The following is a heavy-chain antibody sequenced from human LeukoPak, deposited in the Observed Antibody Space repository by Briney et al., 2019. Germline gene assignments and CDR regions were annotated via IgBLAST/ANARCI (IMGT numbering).Heavy chain of an antibody. CDR2: ISSSSSYI. D-gene: IGHD5-12*01. CDR3: ARAGHSGYDNYYYYMDV. J-gene: IGHJ6*03. V-gene: IGHV3-21*01. Sequence: GGSLRLSCAASGFTFSSYSMNWVRQAPGKGLEWVSSISSSSSYIYYADSVKGRFTISRDNAKNSLYLQTNSLRAEDTAVYYCARAGHSGYDNYYYYMDVWGKGTTVTISS. CDR1: GFTFSSYS.